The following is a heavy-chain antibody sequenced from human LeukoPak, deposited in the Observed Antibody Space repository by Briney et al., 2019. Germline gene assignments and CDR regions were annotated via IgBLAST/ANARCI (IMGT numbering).Heavy chain of an antibody. J-gene: IGHJ4*02. CDR2: ISSSSSYI. Sequence: GGSLRLSCAASGFTFSSYSMNWVRQAPGKGLEWVSSISSSSSYIYYADSVKGRFTISRDNAKNSLYLQMNSLRAEDTAVYYCARERSGYDYTDFDYWGQGTLVTVSS. CDR1: GFTFSSYS. V-gene: IGHV3-21*01. D-gene: IGHD5-12*01. CDR3: ARERSGYDYTDFDY.